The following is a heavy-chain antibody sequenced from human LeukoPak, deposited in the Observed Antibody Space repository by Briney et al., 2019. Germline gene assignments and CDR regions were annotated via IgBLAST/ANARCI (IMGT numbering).Heavy chain of an antibody. Sequence: PSETLSLACAVYGGSFSGYYWSWIRQPPGKGLEWMGEINHSGSTNYNPSLKSRVTISVDTSKNQFSLKLSSVTAADTAVYYCARGRRRASYYSYYGMDVWGKGTTVTVSS. V-gene: IGHV4-34*01. CDR2: INHSGST. CDR3: ARGRRRASYYSYYGMDV. CDR1: GGSFSGYY. D-gene: IGHD1-14*01. J-gene: IGHJ6*04.